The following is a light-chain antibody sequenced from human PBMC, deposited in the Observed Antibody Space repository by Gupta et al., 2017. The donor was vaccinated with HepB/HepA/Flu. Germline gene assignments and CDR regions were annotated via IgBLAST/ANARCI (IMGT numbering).Light chain of an antibody. Sequence: QSVLTQPPSVSATPGQRVTISCSGSSSNIGENTVNWYQQLPGTAPKVLIYSNNPRSSGVPDRFSGSKSGTSASLAISGLQAEDEADYYCAAWDDSLSGVVFGGGTKLTVL. CDR1: SSNIGENT. CDR3: AAWDDSLSGVV. V-gene: IGLV1-44*01. CDR2: SNN. J-gene: IGLJ2*01.